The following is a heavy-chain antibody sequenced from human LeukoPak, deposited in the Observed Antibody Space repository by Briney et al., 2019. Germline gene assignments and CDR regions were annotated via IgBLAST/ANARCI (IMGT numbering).Heavy chain of an antibody. CDR3: ARGWGSASPFDY. CDR2: IYYSGST. CDR1: GGSISSYY. D-gene: IGHD2-2*01. V-gene: IGHV4-59*01. J-gene: IGHJ4*02. Sequence: SETLSLTCTVSGGSISSYYWSWIRQPPGKGLEWIGYIYYSGSTNYNPSLKSRVTISADTSKNQFSLRLSSVTAADTAVYYCARGWGSASPFDYWGQGTLVTVSS.